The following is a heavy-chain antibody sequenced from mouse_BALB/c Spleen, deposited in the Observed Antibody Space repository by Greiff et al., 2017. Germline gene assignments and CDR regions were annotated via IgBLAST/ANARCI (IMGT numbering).Heavy chain of an antibody. CDR1: GFTFSDYY. Sequence: EVQVVESGGGLVKPGGSLKLSCAASGFTFSDYYMYWVRQTPEKRLEWVATISDGGSYTYYPDSVKGRFTISRDNAKNNLYLQMSSLKSEDTAMYYCARSGSSYAWFAYWGQGTLVTVSA. J-gene: IGHJ3*01. CDR2: ISDGGSYT. CDR3: ARSGSSYAWFAY. D-gene: IGHD1-1*01. V-gene: IGHV5-4*02.